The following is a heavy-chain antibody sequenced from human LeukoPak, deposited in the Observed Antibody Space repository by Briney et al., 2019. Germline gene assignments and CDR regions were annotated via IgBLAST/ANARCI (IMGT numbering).Heavy chain of an antibody. Sequence: GGSLRLSCAASGFTVSSNYMSWVRQAPGKGLEWVSVIYSGGSTYYADSVKGRFTISRDNSKNTLYLQMNSLRAEDTAVYYRASHPSTSDAFDIWGQGTMVTVSS. CDR2: IYSGGST. CDR1: GFTVSSNY. J-gene: IGHJ3*02. D-gene: IGHD4-11*01. V-gene: IGHV3-66*04. CDR3: ASHPSTSDAFDI.